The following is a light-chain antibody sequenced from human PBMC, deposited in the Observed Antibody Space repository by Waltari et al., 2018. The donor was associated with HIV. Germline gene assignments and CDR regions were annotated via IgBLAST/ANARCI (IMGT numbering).Light chain of an antibody. Sequence: QSALTQPASVSGSPGQSITISCTGSSSDVGYHVVSWYQQHPGKVPKLLISEVNKRPSGVSNRFSGSKSGNTASLTISGLQAEDEADYYCCSYSITSTSVLFGGGTKVTVV. V-gene: IGLV2-23*02. CDR3: CSYSITSTSVL. CDR1: SSDVGYHV. J-gene: IGLJ2*01. CDR2: EVN.